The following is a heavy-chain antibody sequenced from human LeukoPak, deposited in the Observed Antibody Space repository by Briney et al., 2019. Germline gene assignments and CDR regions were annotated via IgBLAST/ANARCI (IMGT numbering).Heavy chain of an antibody. V-gene: IGHV3-30-3*01. J-gene: IGHJ3*02. Sequence: GGSLRLSCAASGFTFSSYAMHWVRQAPGKGLEWVAVISHDGSNKYYADSVKGRFTISRDNSKNTLYLQMNSLRAEDTAVYYCARDNSGWHHDAFDIWGQGTMVTVSS. D-gene: IGHD6-19*01. CDR3: ARDNSGWHHDAFDI. CDR1: GFTFSSYA. CDR2: ISHDGSNK.